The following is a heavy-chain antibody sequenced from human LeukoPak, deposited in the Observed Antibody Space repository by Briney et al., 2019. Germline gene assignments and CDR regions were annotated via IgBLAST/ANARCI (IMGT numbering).Heavy chain of an antibody. CDR1: GFTFSSYG. V-gene: IGHV3-30*02. Sequence: GGSLRLSCAASGFTFSSYGMHWVRQAPGKGLEWVAFIRYDGSNKYYADSVKGRFTISRDNSKNTLYLQMNSLRAEDTAVYYCARDLADAFDIWDQGTMVTVSS. J-gene: IGHJ3*02. CDR2: IRYDGSNK. CDR3: ARDLADAFDI.